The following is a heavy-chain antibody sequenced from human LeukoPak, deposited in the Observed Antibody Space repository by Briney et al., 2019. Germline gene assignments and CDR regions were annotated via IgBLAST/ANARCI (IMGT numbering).Heavy chain of an antibody. CDR2: ISSSSSYT. D-gene: IGHD6-19*01. Sequence: PGGSLRLSCATSGXTFSDYYMSWIRQAPGKGLDWVSYISSSSSYTNYADSVKGRFTISRDNAKNSLYLQMNSLRAEDTAVYYCARDTAVPGTGTDFDYWGQGTLVTVSS. CDR1: GXTFSDYY. J-gene: IGHJ4*02. V-gene: IGHV3-11*05. CDR3: ARDTAVPGTGTDFDY.